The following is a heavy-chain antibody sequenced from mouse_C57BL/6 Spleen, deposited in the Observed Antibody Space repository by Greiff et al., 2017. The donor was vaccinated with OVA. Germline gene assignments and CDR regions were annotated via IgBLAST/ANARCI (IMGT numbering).Heavy chain of an antibody. D-gene: IGHD1-1*01. V-gene: IGHV1-80*01. CDR3: ARTGTVVARYFDV. CDR2: IYPGDGDT. CDR1: GYAFSSYW. Sequence: QVQLQQSGAELVKPGASVKISCKASGYAFSSYWMNWVKQRPGKGLEWIGQIYPGDGDTNYNGKFKGKATLTADNSSSTAYMQRSSLTSEDSAVYFCARTGTVVARYFDVGGTGTTVTVSS. J-gene: IGHJ1*03.